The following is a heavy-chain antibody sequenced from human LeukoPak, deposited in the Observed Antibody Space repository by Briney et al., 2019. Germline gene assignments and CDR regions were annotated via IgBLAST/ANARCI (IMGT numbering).Heavy chain of an antibody. CDR2: ISSSSSYI. D-gene: IGHD3-10*01. J-gene: IGHJ6*02. Sequence: GGSLRLSCAASGFTFSSYSMNWVRQAPGKGLEWVSSISSSSSYIYYADSVKGRFTISRDNAKNSLYPQMNSLRAEDTAVYYCARGYGSGSYDYYYYGMDVWGQGTTVTVSS. CDR3: ARGYGSGSYDYYYYGMDV. V-gene: IGHV3-21*01. CDR1: GFTFSSYS.